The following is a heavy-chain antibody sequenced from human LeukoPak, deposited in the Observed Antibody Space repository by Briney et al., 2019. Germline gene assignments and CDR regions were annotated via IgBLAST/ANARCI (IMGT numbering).Heavy chain of an antibody. J-gene: IGHJ4*02. Sequence: GGSLRLSCAASGFTFSSYGMHWVRQAPGKGLEWAAVISYDGSNKYYADSVKGRFTISRDNSKNTLYLQMNSLRAEDTAVYYCARDLEAAGFDYWGQGTLVTVSS. D-gene: IGHD6-13*01. CDR1: GFTFSSYG. CDR3: ARDLEAAGFDY. CDR2: ISYDGSNK. V-gene: IGHV3-30*19.